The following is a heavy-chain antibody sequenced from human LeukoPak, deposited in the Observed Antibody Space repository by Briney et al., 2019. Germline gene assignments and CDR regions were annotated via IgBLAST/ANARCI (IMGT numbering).Heavy chain of an antibody. V-gene: IGHV1-8*02. CDR1: GYTFTSYG. CDR2: MNPNSGNT. D-gene: IGHD3-10*01. CDR3: ASVGFGCYYGSGSYSN. J-gene: IGHJ4*02. Sequence: ASVTVSCTASGYTFTSYGISWVRQAPGQGLEWMGWMNPNSGNTGYAQKFQCRVTMTRNTSISTAYMELSSLRSEDTAVYYCASVGFGCYYGSGSYSNWGQGTLVTVSS.